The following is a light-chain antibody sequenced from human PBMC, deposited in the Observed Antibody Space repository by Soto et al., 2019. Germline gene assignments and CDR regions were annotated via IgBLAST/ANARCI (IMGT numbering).Light chain of an antibody. CDR1: QSISSY. V-gene: IGKV1-39*01. Sequence: DIPMTQSPSSLSASVGDRVTITCRASQSISSYLNWYQQKPGKAPKLLIYAASSLQSGVPSRFSGSGSGTDFTLTISSQQPEDFSTYYCQQRYSTPPYTFGQGTKLEI. CDR3: QQRYSTPPYT. CDR2: AAS. J-gene: IGKJ2*01.